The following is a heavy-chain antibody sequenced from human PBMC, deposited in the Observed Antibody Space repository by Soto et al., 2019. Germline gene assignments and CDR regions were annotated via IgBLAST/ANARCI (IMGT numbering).Heavy chain of an antibody. CDR1: GESISSTSYY. D-gene: IGHD2-21*02. Sequence: SETLSLTCIVSGESISSTSYYWGWIRQPPGKGLEWIGSIYYSGRTYYNPSFKSRVTISIDTSKNQFSLKLSSVTATDTAVYYCARQRTTVVTQAYFDHWGQGALVTVSS. J-gene: IGHJ4*02. V-gene: IGHV4-39*01. CDR2: IYYSGRT. CDR3: ARQRTTVVTQAYFDH.